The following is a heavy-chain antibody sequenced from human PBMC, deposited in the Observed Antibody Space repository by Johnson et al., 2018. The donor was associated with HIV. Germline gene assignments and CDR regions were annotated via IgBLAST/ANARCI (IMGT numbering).Heavy chain of an antibody. J-gene: IGHJ3*02. Sequence: QVQLVESGGGVVQPGRSLRLSCAASGFTFSSYGMHWVRQAPGKGLEWVAVISYDGSNKHYADSVKGRFTISRDNSKNTLYLQMNSLRAEDTAVYYCAKDRILSGYGPGAFDIWGQGTMVTVSS. V-gene: IGHV3-30*18. CDR2: ISYDGSNK. D-gene: IGHD5-12*01. CDR1: GFTFSSYG. CDR3: AKDRILSGYGPGAFDI.